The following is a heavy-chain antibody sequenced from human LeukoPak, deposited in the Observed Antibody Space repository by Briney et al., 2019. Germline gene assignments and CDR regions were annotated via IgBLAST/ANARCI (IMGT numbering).Heavy chain of an antibody. Sequence: GGSLRLSCAASGFTFDDYAMHWVRQAPGKGLEWVSLISGDGGSTYYADSVKGRFTISRDNAKSTLYVQMNSLRAEDTAVYYCARGPRYSYGSASYYNGLFDSWGQGTLVTVSS. CDR1: GFTFDDYA. CDR2: ISGDGGST. D-gene: IGHD3-10*01. CDR3: ARGPRYSYGSASYYNGLFDS. V-gene: IGHV3-43*02. J-gene: IGHJ4*02.